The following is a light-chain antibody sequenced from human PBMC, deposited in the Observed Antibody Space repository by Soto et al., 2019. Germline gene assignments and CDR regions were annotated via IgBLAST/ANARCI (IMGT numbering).Light chain of an antibody. CDR3: QQYYSSPRT. CDR2: CAS. CDR1: QSVLYSSNNKNY. Sequence: DIVMTQSTDSLAVSLGERATINCKSSQSVLYSSNNKNYLAWYQHKPGQPPKLLIYCASTRESGVPDRFSGSGSGTDFTLTISSLQPEDLAVYYCQQYYSSPRTFGGGTKVDIK. V-gene: IGKV4-1*01. J-gene: IGKJ4*02.